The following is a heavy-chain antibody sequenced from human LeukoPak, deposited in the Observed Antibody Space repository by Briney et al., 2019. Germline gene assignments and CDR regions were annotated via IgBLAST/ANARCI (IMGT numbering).Heavy chain of an antibody. CDR1: GDSVSSNSVT. V-gene: IGHV6-1*01. CDR2: TYYRSTWYN. J-gene: IGHJ5*02. Sequence: SQTLSLTCAISGDSVSSNSVTWNWIRQSPSRGLEWLGRTYYRSTWYNDYAVSARGRITVNPDTSTNQFSLHLNSVTPEAAAVYYCARRLLQYDCFDPWGQGILVTVSS. CDR3: ARRLLQYDCFDP. D-gene: IGHD2-21*02.